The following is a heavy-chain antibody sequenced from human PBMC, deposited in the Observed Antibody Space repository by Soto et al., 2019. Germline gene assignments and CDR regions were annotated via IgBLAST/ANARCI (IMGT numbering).Heavy chain of an antibody. Sequence: EVQLVESGGGLVQPGRSLRLSCAASGFTFDDYAMHWVRQAPGKGLEWVSGISWNSGSIGYVDSVKGRFTISRDNAKNSLYLQMNSLRAEDTALYYCAKDTTGTAIDYWGQGTLVTVSS. CDR1: GFTFDDYA. J-gene: IGHJ4*02. D-gene: IGHD1-1*01. CDR2: ISWNSGSI. CDR3: AKDTTGTAIDY. V-gene: IGHV3-9*01.